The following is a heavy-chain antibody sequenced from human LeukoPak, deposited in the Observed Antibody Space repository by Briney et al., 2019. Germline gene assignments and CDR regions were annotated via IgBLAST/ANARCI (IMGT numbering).Heavy chain of an antibody. CDR1: GFTFSSYS. D-gene: IGHD5-12*01. CDR2: ISSSSSYI. J-gene: IGHJ3*02. V-gene: IGHV3-21*01. Sequence: PGGSLRLSCAASGFTFSSYSMNWVRQAPGKGLEWVSSISSSSSYIYYADSVKGRFTISRDNAKNSLYLQMDSLRAEDTAVYYCARDGSGYSAYELAFDIWGQGTMVTVSS. CDR3: ARDGSGYSAYELAFDI.